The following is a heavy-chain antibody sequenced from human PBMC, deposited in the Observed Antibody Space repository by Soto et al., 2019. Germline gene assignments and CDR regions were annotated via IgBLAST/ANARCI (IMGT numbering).Heavy chain of an antibody. CDR1: GYTFTSYY. CDR2: INPSGGST. Sequence: GASVKVSCKASGYTFTSYYMHWVRQAPGQGLEWMGIINPSGGSTSYAQKFQGRVTMTRDTSTSTVYMELSSLRSEDTAVYYCARDSGAATVLYYYYYGMDVWGQGTTVTVSS. D-gene: IGHD5-18*01. CDR3: ARDSGAATVLYYYYYGMDV. V-gene: IGHV1-46*01. J-gene: IGHJ6*02.